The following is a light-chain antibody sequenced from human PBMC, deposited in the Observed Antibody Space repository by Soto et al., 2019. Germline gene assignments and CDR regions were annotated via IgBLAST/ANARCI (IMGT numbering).Light chain of an antibody. CDR1: RSISSTY. CDR2: GAS. Sequence: EIVLTHSPGTLSLSPGERATLSCRASRSISSTYLAWYQQKPGQAPRLLIYGASSRATGIPDRFSGSGSGTDFTLTIIRLEPEAFAVYYCQQYGGSPPYTFGQGTKLEIK. V-gene: IGKV3-20*01. J-gene: IGKJ2*01. CDR3: QQYGGSPPYT.